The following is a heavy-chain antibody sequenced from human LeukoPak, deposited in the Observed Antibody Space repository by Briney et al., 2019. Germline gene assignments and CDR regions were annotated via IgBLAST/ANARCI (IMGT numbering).Heavy chain of an antibody. J-gene: IGHJ4*02. CDR3: ARVGGSPYFDY. CDR2: IGTDRSGT. V-gene: IGHV3-74*01. D-gene: IGHD1-26*01. Sequence: GGSLRLSCAASGFTFSTYWMHWVRQVPGKGLVWVSRIGTDRSGTSYADSVRGRFTISRDNAKNTLYLQMNSLRAEDTAVYYCARVGGSPYFDYWGQGSLVTVSS. CDR1: GFTFSTYW.